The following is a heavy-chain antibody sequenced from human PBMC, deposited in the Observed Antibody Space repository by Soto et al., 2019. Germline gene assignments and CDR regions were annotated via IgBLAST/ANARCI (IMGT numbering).Heavy chain of an antibody. CDR2: ISYDGSNA. D-gene: IGHD6-13*01. J-gene: IGHJ6*02. CDR1: GLTFSNFG. V-gene: IGHV3-30*18. CDR3: SKARYSSTYYGMDV. Sequence: PGGSLRLSCAASGLTFSNFGMHWVRQAPGKGLEWVAVISYDGSNAYYADSVKGRFTISRDNSKNTLYLQMNSLRTEDTAVYYCSKARYSSTYYGMDVWGQGTTVTVSS.